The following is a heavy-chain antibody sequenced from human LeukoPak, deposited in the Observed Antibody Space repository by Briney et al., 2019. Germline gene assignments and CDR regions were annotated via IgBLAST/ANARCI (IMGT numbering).Heavy chain of an antibody. CDR1: GYTFTGYY. V-gene: IGHV1-2*02. D-gene: IGHD6-19*01. CDR3: ARVGRVAGAGTGGVY. J-gene: IGHJ4*02. Sequence: ASVNVSCKASGYTFTGYYMHWLRQAPGQGLEVMGWINPNSGGTNYAQKFEGRVTMTRDTSISTAYMELSRLSSDDTAVYYCARVGRVAGAGTGGVYWGQGTLVTVSS. CDR2: INPNSGGT.